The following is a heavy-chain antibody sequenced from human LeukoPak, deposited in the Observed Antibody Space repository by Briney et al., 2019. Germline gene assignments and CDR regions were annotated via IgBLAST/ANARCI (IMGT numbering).Heavy chain of an antibody. J-gene: IGHJ5*02. V-gene: IGHV5-51*01. D-gene: IGHD5-24*01. Sequence: GESLKISCKGSGYSFTSYWTGGVRQMPAKGLEWMGIIYPGDFDTRYSPSLQGHVTISPGKSISTAYLQWSSLKASDTAMYYCARSFKPINNWFDPWGQGTLVTVSS. CDR2: IYPGDFDT. CDR3: ARSFKPINNWFDP. CDR1: GYSFTSYW.